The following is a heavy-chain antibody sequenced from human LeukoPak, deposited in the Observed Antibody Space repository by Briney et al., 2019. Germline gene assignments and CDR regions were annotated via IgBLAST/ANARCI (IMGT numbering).Heavy chain of an antibody. CDR2: FDPEDGET. J-gene: IGHJ4*02. D-gene: IGHD3-22*01. V-gene: IGHV1-24*01. Sequence: ASVKVSCKASGYTFTGYYMHWVRQAPGKGLEWMGGFDPEDGETIYAQKFQGRVTMTEDTSTDTAYMELSSLRSEDTAVYYCATVTPKDYYDSSGYYPLRYWGQGTLVTVSS. CDR1: GYTFTGYY. CDR3: ATVTPKDYYDSSGYYPLRY.